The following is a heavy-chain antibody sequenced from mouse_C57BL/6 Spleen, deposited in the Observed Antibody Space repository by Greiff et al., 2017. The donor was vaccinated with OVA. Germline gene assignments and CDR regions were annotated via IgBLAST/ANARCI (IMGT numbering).Heavy chain of an antibody. CDR3: ASDVGSSAVYYPRYFDY. V-gene: IGHV5-6*01. CDR1: GFTFSSYG. CDR2: ISIGGSYT. D-gene: IGHD1-1*01. Sequence: EVQRVESGGDLVKPGGSLKLSCAASGFTFSSYGMSWVRQTPDKRLEWVATISIGGSYTYYPDSVKGRFTISRDNAKNTPYLQMSSLTSEDTAIYYCASDVGSSAVYYPRYFDYWGQGTTLTVSS. J-gene: IGHJ2*01.